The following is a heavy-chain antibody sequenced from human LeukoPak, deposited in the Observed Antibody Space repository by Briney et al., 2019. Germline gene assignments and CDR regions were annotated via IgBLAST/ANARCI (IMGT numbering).Heavy chain of an antibody. CDR2: IYPGDSDT. Sequence: GESLKISCKGSGYSFTSYWIGWVRQMPGKGPEWMGIIYPGDSDTRYSPSFQGQVTISADKSISTAYLQWSSLKASDTAMYYCARGLGRSFYYYYMDVWGKGTTVTVSS. D-gene: IGHD1-26*01. V-gene: IGHV5-51*01. CDR3: ARGLGRSFYYYYMDV. J-gene: IGHJ6*03. CDR1: GYSFTSYW.